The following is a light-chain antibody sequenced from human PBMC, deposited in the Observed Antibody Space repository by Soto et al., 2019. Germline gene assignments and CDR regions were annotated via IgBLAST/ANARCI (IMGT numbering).Light chain of an antibody. CDR1: QSISNY. CDR3: QQSFDTPYT. V-gene: IGKV1-39*01. CDR2: AGT. J-gene: IGKJ2*01. Sequence: DIQMTQSPSSLSAPVGDRVTVTCRASQSISNYLNWYQQKPGRAPKLLIYAGTSLQSGVPSRFSGRASGTDFTLTISSLQPEDFATYYCQQSFDTPYTFGQGTNLEI.